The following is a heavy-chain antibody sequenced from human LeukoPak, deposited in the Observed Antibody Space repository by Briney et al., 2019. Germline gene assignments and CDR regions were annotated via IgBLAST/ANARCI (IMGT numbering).Heavy chain of an antibody. Sequence: GGSLRLSCAASGFIFSSYAMNWVRQAPGKGLEWVAVISYDGSHKYYADSVKGRFTISRDNSKNTLYLQMNSLRPEDTAVYYCARDNISFQIEKATIPLAHWGQGTLVTVSS. D-gene: IGHD5-24*01. CDR1: GFIFSSYA. V-gene: IGHV3-30*04. J-gene: IGHJ4*02. CDR3: ARDNISFQIEKATIPLAH. CDR2: ISYDGSHK.